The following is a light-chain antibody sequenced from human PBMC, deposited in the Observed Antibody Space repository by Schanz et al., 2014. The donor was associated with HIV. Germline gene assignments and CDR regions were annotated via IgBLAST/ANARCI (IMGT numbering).Light chain of an antibody. J-gene: IGLJ2*01. CDR3: LVSYSGVGV. Sequence: QTVVTQESSLTVSPGGTVTLTCGSSTGAVTSGHYAYWFQQKPGQAPRTLIHDTNNRHSWTPARFSGSLLGGKAALTLSGAQPEDEAEYYCLVSYSGVGVFGGGTKVTVL. CDR2: DTN. CDR1: TGAVTSGHY. V-gene: IGLV7-46*01.